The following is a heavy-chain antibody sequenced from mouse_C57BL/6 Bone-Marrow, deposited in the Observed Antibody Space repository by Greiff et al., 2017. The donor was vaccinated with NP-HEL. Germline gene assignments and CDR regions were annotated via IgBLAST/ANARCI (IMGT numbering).Heavy chain of an antibody. CDR2: IDPSDSYT. V-gene: IGHV1-69*01. Sequence: VQLQQPGAELVMPGASVKLSCKASGYTFTSYWMHWVKQRPGQGLEWIGEIDPSDSYTNYNQKFKGKSTLTVDKSSSTDYMQLSSLTSEDSAVYYCARSGAYYSNYVGYWGQGTTLTVSS. D-gene: IGHD2-5*01. CDR1: GYTFTSYW. CDR3: ARSGAYYSNYVGY. J-gene: IGHJ2*01.